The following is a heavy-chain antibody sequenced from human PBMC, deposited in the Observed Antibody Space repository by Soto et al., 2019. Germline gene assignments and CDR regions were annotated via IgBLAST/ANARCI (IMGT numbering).Heavy chain of an antibody. J-gene: IGHJ5*02. V-gene: IGHV1-69*13. D-gene: IGHD1-7*01. CDR3: ARRITGTTGWFDP. Sequence: ASVKVSCKASGGTFSSYAISWVRQAPGQGLEWMGGIIPIFGTANYAQKFQGRATITADESTSTAYMELSSLRSEDTAVYYCARRITGTTGWFDPWGQGTLVTVSS. CDR2: IIPIFGTA. CDR1: GGTFSSYA.